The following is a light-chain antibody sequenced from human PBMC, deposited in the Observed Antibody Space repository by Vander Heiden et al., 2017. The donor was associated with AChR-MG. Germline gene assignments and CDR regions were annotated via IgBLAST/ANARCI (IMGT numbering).Light chain of an antibody. J-gene: IGKJ2*01. CDR2: DAS. CDR3: QQFDNLPLA. CDR1: QDISNY. Sequence: IQMTHSPSSLSASVGDRVTITCQASQDISNYLNWYQQKPGKAPKLLIYDASNLETGVPSRFSGSGSGTDFTFTISSLQPEDIATYYCQQFDNLPLAFGQGTKLEI. V-gene: IGKV1-33*01.